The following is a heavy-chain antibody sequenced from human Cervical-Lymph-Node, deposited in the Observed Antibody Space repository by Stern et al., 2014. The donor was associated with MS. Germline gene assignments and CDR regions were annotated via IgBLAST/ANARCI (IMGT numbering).Heavy chain of an antibody. CDR1: GGSISSGGYY. CDR3: ARDMYYYDSRGTSAYNWFDP. Sequence: QMQLQESGPGLVKPSQTLSLTCTVSGGSISSGGYYWSWIRQHPGKGLEWIGYIYYSGSTYYNPTLKSRVPISVYTSKNQFSLKLSSVTAADTAVYYCARDMYYYDSRGTSAYNWFDPWGQGTLVTVSS. V-gene: IGHV4-31*03. D-gene: IGHD3-22*01. CDR2: IYYSGST. J-gene: IGHJ5*02.